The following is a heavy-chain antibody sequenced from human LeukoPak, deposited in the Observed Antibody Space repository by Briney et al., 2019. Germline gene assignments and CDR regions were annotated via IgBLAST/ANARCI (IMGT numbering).Heavy chain of an antibody. J-gene: IGHJ4*02. Sequence: PSETLSLTCTVSGVSISSGRYSWSWIRQHPGKGLEWIGDIYYSGSTYYNPSLKSRVTISVDTSKNQFSLKLSSVAAADTAVYYCADSHYDFWSGRQYYFDYWGQGTLVTVSS. CDR2: IYYSGST. CDR1: GVSISSGRYS. D-gene: IGHD3-3*01. V-gene: IGHV4-31*03. CDR3: ADSHYDFWSGRQYYFDY.